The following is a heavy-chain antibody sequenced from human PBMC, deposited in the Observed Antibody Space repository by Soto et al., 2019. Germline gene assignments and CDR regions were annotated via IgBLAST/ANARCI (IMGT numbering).Heavy chain of an antibody. D-gene: IGHD3-22*01. CDR2: IYYSGRT. J-gene: IGHJ4*02. CDR3: ARNYYDSRESFDY. V-gene: IGHV4-39*01. Sequence: QLQLQESGPGLVKPSETLSLTCTVSGGSISSSSYYWGWIRQPPGQGLEWIGSIYYSGRTYYNPSLKSRVTISVDTSKNQFSLKLSSVTAADTAVYYCARNYYDSRESFDYWGQGTLVTVSS. CDR1: GGSISSSSYY.